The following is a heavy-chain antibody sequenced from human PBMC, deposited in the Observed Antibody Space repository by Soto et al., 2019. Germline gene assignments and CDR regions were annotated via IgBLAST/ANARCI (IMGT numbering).Heavy chain of an antibody. CDR3: ARDLWGYCGTDCYPLDV. D-gene: IGHD2-21*02. V-gene: IGHV4-59*01. CDR2: MYNTGST. CDR1: GCSISGYY. J-gene: IGHJ6*02. Sequence: SETLSLTCTVSGCSISGYYWSWIRQPPGKGLEWIGYMYNTGSTVYNPSFKSRVTISVDTSKNQFSLKLNSVTAANTAVYYCARDLWGYCGTDCYPLDVWGQGTTVT.